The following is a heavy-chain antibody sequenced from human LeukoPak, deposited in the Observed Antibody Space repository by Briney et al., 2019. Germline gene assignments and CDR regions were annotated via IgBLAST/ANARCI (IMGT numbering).Heavy chain of an antibody. CDR2: VTGDGRRT. CDR1: GFTFSSYW. V-gene: IGHV3-74*01. J-gene: IGHJ4*02. D-gene: IGHD3-10*01. CDR3: TRDASGTYPLDY. Sequence: PGGSLRLSCAASGFTFSSYWMRWVRQAPGKGLDWVSYVTGDGRRTGYAVSVKGRFTISRDNAKNTLYLQMNSLRAEDTGIYFCTRDASGTYPLDYWGQGTLVTVSP.